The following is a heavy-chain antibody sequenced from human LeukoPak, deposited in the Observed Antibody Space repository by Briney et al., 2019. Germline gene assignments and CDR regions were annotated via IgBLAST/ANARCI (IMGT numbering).Heavy chain of an antibody. Sequence: ASVKVSCKASGGTFSSYAISWVRQAPGQGLEWMGGIIPIFGTANYAQKFQGRVTITADKSTSTAYMELSSLGSEDTAVYYCARDYPGYGDYVFLYYYGMDVWGKGTTVTVSP. CDR1: GGTFSSYA. V-gene: IGHV1-69*06. J-gene: IGHJ6*04. CDR3: ARDYPGYGDYVFLYYYGMDV. CDR2: IIPIFGTA. D-gene: IGHD4-17*01.